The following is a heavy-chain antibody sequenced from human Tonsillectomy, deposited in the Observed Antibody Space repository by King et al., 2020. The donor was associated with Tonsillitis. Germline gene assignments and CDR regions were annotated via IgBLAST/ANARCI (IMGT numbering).Heavy chain of an antibody. Sequence: QLQESGPGLVKPSETLSLTCTVPGGPITSSNYYWGWIRQPPRKGLEWIESVYYSGSTYYNPSLKSPVTVSVDTSKNQFSLSLRSVTAADTAVYYCTRQSYGDIPLFWGQGGLVTVSS. CDR3: TRQSYGDIPLF. J-gene: IGHJ4*02. V-gene: IGHV4-39*01. D-gene: IGHD4-17*01. CDR1: GGPITSSNYY. CDR2: VYYSGST.